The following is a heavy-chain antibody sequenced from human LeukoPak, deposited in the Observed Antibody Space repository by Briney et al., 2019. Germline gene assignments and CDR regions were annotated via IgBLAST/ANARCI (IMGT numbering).Heavy chain of an antibody. J-gene: IGHJ5*02. CDR1: GDSVSSNSAA. Sequence: SQTLSLTCAISGDSVSSNSAAWNWIRQSPSRGLEWLGRTYYRSKWYNDYAVSVKSRITINPDTSKNQFSLKLSSVTAADTAVYYCARDQTSDDYVWGSYFPWFDPWGQGTLVTVSS. CDR2: TYYRSKWYN. CDR3: ARDQTSDDYVWGSYFPWFDP. D-gene: IGHD3-16*01. V-gene: IGHV6-1*01.